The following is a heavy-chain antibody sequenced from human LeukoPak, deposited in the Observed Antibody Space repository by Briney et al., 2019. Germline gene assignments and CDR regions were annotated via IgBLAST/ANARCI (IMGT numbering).Heavy chain of an antibody. J-gene: IGHJ6*03. CDR3: ARVPEDYYYYYYMDV. V-gene: IGHV3-66*01. CDR1: GFTVSSNY. Sequence: GGSLRLSCAVSGFTVSSNYMSWVRQAPGKGLEWVSLIYSGGSTYYADSVKGRFTISRDNSKNTLYLQMNSLRAEDTAVYYCARVPEDYYYYYYMDVWGKGTTVTVSS. CDR2: IYSGGST.